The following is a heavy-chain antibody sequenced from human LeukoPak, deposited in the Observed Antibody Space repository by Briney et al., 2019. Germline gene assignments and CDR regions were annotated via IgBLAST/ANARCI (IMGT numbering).Heavy chain of an antibody. J-gene: IGHJ4*02. CDR3: ARGDFWSGYYFY. Sequence: PSQTLSLTCTVSGGSISSGSYYWSWIRQPAGKGLEWIGRIYTSGSTNYNPSLTSRVTISVVTSKNQFSLKLSSVTAADTAVYYCARGDFWSGYYFYWGQGTLVTVSS. V-gene: IGHV4-61*02. D-gene: IGHD3-3*01. CDR2: IYTSGST. CDR1: GGSISSGSYY.